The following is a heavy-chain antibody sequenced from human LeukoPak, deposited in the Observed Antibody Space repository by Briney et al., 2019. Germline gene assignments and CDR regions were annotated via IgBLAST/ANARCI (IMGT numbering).Heavy chain of an antibody. Sequence: PGGSLRLSCAASGFTFTMFSMNWLRQAPGKGLEWIAFIRGRSDTTYYADSVQGRFTISRDNAEDSVYLQMNSLRAEDTAVYYCVRDNPRCCGVVPANIDDYWGQGTLVTVSS. CDR2: IRGRSDTT. CDR3: VRDNPRCCGVVPANIDDY. J-gene: IGHJ4*02. D-gene: IGHD2-15*01. CDR1: GFTFTMFS. V-gene: IGHV3-48*01.